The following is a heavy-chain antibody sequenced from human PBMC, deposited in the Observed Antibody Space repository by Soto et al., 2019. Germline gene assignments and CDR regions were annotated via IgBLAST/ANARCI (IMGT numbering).Heavy chain of an antibody. CDR2: INIGGSAA. D-gene: IGHD3-9*01. CDR3: VTGTNDWYGIDS. Sequence: EVQLVESGGGLVQPGGSLRLSCAASGFTFSNYWMHWVRLPPGKGLLWVSRINIGGSAANYAGSVEGRFTVSRDDAQETLYLQMNSLRDYDTAVYYWVTGTNDWYGIDSWGQGAPVTVSS. CDR1: GFTFSNYW. V-gene: IGHV3-74*01. J-gene: IGHJ4*02.